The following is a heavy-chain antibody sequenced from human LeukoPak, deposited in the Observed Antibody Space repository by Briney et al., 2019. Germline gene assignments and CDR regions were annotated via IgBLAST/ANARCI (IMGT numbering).Heavy chain of an antibody. J-gene: IGHJ4*02. V-gene: IGHV3-30-3*01. CDR3: AREYYSGNYYVFDY. Sequence: PGGSLRLSCAASGFTFTDYAIHWVRQAPGTGLEWVAVISYDGDHKYYLDSVKGRFTIYRDNSKNTVYLQMNSLRVEDTAVYFCAREYYSGNYYVFDYWGQGTLVTVSS. CDR1: GFTFTDYA. D-gene: IGHD1-26*01. CDR2: ISYDGDHK.